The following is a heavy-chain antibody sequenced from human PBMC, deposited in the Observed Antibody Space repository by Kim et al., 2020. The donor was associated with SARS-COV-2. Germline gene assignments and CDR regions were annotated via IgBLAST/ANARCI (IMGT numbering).Heavy chain of an antibody. Sequence: GGSLRLSCAASGFTFSSYAMHWVRQAPGKGLEWVAVISYDGSNKYYADSVKGRFTISRDNSKNTLYLQMNSLRAEDTAVYYCARDFACSGGSCSGGLDYWGQGTLVTVSS. CDR3: ARDFACSGGSCSGGLDY. D-gene: IGHD2-15*01. CDR1: GFTFSSYA. CDR2: ISYDGSNK. V-gene: IGHV3-30*04. J-gene: IGHJ4*02.